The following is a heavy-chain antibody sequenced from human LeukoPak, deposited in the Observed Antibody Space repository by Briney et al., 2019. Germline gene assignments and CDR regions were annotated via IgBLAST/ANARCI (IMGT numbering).Heavy chain of an antibody. V-gene: IGHV3-30-3*01. D-gene: IGHD6-13*01. CDR3: AKDPASGHSSWYCDY. Sequence: GGSLRLSCAASEFTFIHYAMHWVRQAPGKGLEWGAFIPYDGVNEDYADSVRGRFTISRDNAKNSPYLQMNSLRAEDTAVYYCAKDPASGHSSWYCDYWGQGTLVTVSS. J-gene: IGHJ4*02. CDR1: EFTFIHYA. CDR2: IPYDGVNE.